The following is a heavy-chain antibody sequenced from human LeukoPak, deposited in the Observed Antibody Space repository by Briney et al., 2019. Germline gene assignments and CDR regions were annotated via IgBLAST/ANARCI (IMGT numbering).Heavy chain of an antibody. V-gene: IGHV1-69*04. J-gene: IGHJ4*02. CDR1: GGTFSSYA. Sequence: SVTVSCTASGGTFSSYAISWVRQAPGQGLEWMGRIIPIFGIANYTQKFQGRVTITADKSTSRAYMELSSLRSEDTAVYYCAGYYCSSTSCYTGAGACFDYWGQGTLVTVSS. CDR2: IIPIFGIA. D-gene: IGHD2-2*02. CDR3: AGYYCSSTSCYTGAGACFDY.